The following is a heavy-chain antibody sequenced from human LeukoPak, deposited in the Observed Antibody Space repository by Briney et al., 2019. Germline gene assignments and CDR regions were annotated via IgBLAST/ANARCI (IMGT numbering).Heavy chain of an antibody. CDR3: ARAVGAAAVDY. CDR2: ISYDGSNK. V-gene: IGHV3-30*04. Sequence: PGGSLRLSCAASGFSFSNYAMTWVRQAPGKGLEWVAVISYDGSNKYYADSVKGRFTISRDNSKNTLYLQMNSLRAEDTAVYYCARAVGAAAVDYWGQGTLVTVSS. CDR1: GFSFSNYA. J-gene: IGHJ4*02. D-gene: IGHD6-13*01.